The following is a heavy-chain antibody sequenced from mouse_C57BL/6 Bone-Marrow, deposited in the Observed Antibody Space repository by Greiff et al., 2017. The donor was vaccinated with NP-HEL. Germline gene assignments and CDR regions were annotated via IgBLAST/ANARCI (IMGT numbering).Heavy chain of an antibody. V-gene: IGHV1-50*01. CDR2: IDPSDSYT. J-gene: IGHJ4*01. D-gene: IGHD1-1*01. Sequence: QVQLQQPGAELVKPGASVKLSCKASGYTFTSYWMQWVKPRPGQGLEWIGEIDPSDSYTNYNQKFTGKATLTVDTSSSTAYMQLSSLTSEDAAVYYCARRDYYGSSYAAMDYWGQGTSVTVSS. CDR3: ARRDYYGSSYAAMDY. CDR1: GYTFTSYW.